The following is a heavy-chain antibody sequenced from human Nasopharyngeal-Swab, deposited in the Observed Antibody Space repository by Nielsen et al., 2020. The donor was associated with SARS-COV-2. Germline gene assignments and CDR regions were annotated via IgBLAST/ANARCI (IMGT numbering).Heavy chain of an antibody. J-gene: IGHJ6*03. CDR1: GGSISSGSYY. Sequence: SETLSLTCTVSGGSISSGSYYWSWIRQPAGKGLEWIGRIYTRGSTNYNPSLKRRVTRSVDTSKNPFSLKLSSVTDADTAVYYCARDGAWRDSSSSVYYYYYYMDVWGKGITVTVSS. CDR3: ARDGAWRDSSSSVYYYYYYMDV. D-gene: IGHD6-6*01. V-gene: IGHV4-61*02. CDR2: IYTRGST.